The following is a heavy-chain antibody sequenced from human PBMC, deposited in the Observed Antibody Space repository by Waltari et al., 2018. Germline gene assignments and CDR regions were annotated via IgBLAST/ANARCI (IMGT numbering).Heavy chain of an antibody. J-gene: IGHJ6*02. CDR2: IYYSGST. V-gene: IGHV4-39*01. Sequence: QLQLQESGPGLVKPSETLSLTCTVSGGSISSSSYYWGWLRQPPGKGLEWIGSIYYSGSTYYNPSLKSRVTISVDTSKNQFSLKLSSVTAADTAVYYCARKLLWFGEPLYYYGMDVWGQGTTVTVSS. CDR3: ARKLLWFGEPLYYYGMDV. D-gene: IGHD3-10*01. CDR1: GGSISSSSYY.